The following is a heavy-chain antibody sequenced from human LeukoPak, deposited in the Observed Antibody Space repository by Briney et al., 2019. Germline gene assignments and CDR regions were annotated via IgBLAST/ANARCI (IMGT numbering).Heavy chain of an antibody. CDR2: ISGSGGST. D-gene: IGHD3-22*01. Sequence: HSGGSLRLSCAASGFTFSGYAMSWVRQAPGKGLEWVSAISGSGGSTYYADFVKGRFTISRDNSKNTLYLQMNSLRAEDTAVYYCARDHYYYDSSGYFYDLWGQGTLVTVSS. CDR1: GFTFSGYA. CDR3: ARDHYYYDSSGYFYDL. J-gene: IGHJ4*02. V-gene: IGHV3-23*01.